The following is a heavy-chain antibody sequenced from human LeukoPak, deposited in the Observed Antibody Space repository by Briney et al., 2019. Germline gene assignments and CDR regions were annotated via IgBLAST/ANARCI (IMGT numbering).Heavy chain of an antibody. CDR2: IYYSGST. CDR1: GGSISSYY. CDR3: ARGTYNSGWFDY. J-gene: IGHJ4*02. D-gene: IGHD6-19*01. V-gene: IGHV4-59*08. Sequence: SETLSLTCTVSGGSISSYYWSWIRQPPGKGLEWIGYIYYSGSTNYNPSLKSQVTISVDTSKNQFSLKLSSVTAADTAVYYCARGTYNSGWFDYWGQGTLVTVSS.